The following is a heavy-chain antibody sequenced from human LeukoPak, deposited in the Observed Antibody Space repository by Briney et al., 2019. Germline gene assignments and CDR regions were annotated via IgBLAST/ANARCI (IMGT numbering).Heavy chain of an antibody. V-gene: IGHV1-46*01. J-gene: IGHJ4*02. CDR2: INPSGGST. D-gene: IGHD5-24*01. CDR1: GYTFTSYY. Sequence: ASVKVSFKASGYTFTSYYMHWVRQAPGQGLEWMGIINPSGGSTSYAQKFQGRVTMTRDMSTSTVYMELSSLRSEDTAVYYCARDRRDGYNWYYFDYWGQGTLVTVSS. CDR3: ARDRRDGYNWYYFDY.